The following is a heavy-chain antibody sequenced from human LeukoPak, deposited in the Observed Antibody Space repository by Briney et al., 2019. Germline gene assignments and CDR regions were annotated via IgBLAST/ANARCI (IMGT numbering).Heavy chain of an antibody. V-gene: IGHV3-21*01. Sequence: SGGSLRLSCAASGFPFSSYWMSWVRQAPGKGLEWVSSISSSSSYIYYADSVKGRFTISRDNAKNSLYLQMNSLRAEDTAVYYCARRAVAGTGYYFDYWGQGTLVTVSS. J-gene: IGHJ4*02. CDR1: GFPFSSYW. CDR2: ISSSSSYI. CDR3: ARRAVAGTGYYFDY. D-gene: IGHD6-19*01.